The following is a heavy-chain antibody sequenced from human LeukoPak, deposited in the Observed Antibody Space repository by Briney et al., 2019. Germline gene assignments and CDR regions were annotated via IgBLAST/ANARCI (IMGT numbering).Heavy chain of an antibody. Sequence: GGSLRLSCAASGFILSDYNMNWVRQAPGKGLEWVSFIAISGTYITYADSVKGRFTISRDNAKNSLYLQMKSLRAEDTAMYYCARDLSATARAYDYWGQGTLVTVSS. J-gene: IGHJ4*02. CDR3: ARDLSATARAYDY. CDR1: GFILSDYN. V-gene: IGHV3-21*01. D-gene: IGHD1-26*01. CDR2: IAISGTYI.